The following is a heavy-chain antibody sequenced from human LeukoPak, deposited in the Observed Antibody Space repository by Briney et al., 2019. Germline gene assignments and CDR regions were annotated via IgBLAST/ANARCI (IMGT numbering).Heavy chain of an antibody. CDR2: IKYDGSKT. V-gene: IGHV3-30-3*01. CDR1: GFTFSTYA. CDR3: ARDGITPPGIFNFDY. D-gene: IGHD2-21*01. Sequence: GGSLRLSCAASGFTFSTYALHWVRQAPGKGLEWVAAIKYDGSKTHYADSVKGRFTISRDNSKDTLYLQMNSLRADDTAVYYCARDGITPPGIFNFDYWGQGTLVTVSS. J-gene: IGHJ4*02.